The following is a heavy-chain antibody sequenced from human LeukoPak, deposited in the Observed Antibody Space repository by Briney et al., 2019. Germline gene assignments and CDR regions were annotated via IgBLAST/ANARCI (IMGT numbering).Heavy chain of an antibody. CDR3: ATANQDYDFWSGLGY. CDR1: GYTFTSYY. Sequence: GASVKVSCKASGYTFTSYYMHWVRQAPGQGLEWMGIINPSGGSTSYAQKFQGRVTMTRDTFTSTVYMELSSLRSEDTAVYYCATANQDYDFWSGLGYWGQGTLVTVSS. D-gene: IGHD3-3*01. J-gene: IGHJ4*02. V-gene: IGHV1-46*03. CDR2: INPSGGST.